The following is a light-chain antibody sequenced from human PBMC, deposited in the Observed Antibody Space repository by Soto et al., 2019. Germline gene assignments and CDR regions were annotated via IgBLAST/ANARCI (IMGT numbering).Light chain of an antibody. J-gene: IGLJ2*01. CDR3: QSYDSSLSGVV. Sequence: QSVLTQPPSVSGAPGQRVTISCTGSSSNIGAGYDVHWYQPLPGTAPKLLIYGNSNRPSGVPDRFSGSKSGISASLAITGLQSEDEADHYCQSYDSSLSGVVFGGGTKLTV. V-gene: IGLV1-40*01. CDR1: SSNIGAGYD. CDR2: GNS.